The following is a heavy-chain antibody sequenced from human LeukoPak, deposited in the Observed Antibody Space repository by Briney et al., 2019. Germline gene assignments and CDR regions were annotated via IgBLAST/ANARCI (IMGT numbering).Heavy chain of an antibody. D-gene: IGHD4-17*01. V-gene: IGHV3-11*01. CDR3: ARIYYGDYGYYFDY. CDR1: GFTFSDYY. CDR2: ISSSGSTI. Sequence: GGSLRLSCAASGFTFSDYYMSRIRQAPGKGLEWVSYISSSGSTIYYVDSVKGRFTISRDNAKNSLYLQMNSLRAEDTAVYYCARIYYGDYGYYFDYWGQGTLVTVSS. J-gene: IGHJ4*02.